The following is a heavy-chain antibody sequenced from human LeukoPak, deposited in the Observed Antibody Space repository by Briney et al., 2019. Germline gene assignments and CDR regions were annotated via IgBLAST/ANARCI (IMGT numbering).Heavy chain of an antibody. CDR1: GYSFTSYW. CDR3: ARRSLVTRRNDAFDI. D-gene: IGHD1-26*01. CDR2: IYPGDSDT. J-gene: IGHJ3*02. V-gene: IGHV5-51*01. Sequence: GESLKISCKGSGYSFTSYWIGWVRQMPGKGLEWMGTIYPGDSDTRYSPSFQGQVTISADKSISTAYLQWSSLKASDTAMYYCARRSLVTRRNDAFDIWGQGTMVTVSS.